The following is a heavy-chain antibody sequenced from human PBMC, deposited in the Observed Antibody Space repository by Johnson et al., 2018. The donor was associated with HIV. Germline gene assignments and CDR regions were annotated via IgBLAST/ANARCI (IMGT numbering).Heavy chain of an antibody. V-gene: IGHV3-30*03. CDR1: GFTFNNYG. CDR3: ARIRLGYSYAHDAFDI. D-gene: IGHD5-18*01. CDR2: ISYDGINK. J-gene: IGHJ3*02. Sequence: QVQLVESGGGVVQPERSLRLSCAASGFTFNNYGIHWVRQAPGKGLEWVAGISYDGINKYYADSVKGRFTISRDNSKNTLYLQMNSLRAEDTAVYYCARIRLGYSYAHDAFDIWGQGTMVTVSS.